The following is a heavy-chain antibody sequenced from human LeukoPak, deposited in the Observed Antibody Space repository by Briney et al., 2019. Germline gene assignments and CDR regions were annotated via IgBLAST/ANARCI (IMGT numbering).Heavy chain of an antibody. J-gene: IGHJ4*02. D-gene: IGHD3-9*01. CDR2: IYYSGST. CDR3: ARVRYFDWLFKTFDY. V-gene: IGHV4-39*01. Sequence: SETLSLTCTVSGGSISSDSYYWAWIRQPPGKGLEWIGSIYYSGSTYYNPSLKSRVTISVDTSKNQFSLKLSSVTAADTAVYYCARVRYFDWLFKTFDYWGQGTLVTVSS. CDR1: GGSISSDSYY.